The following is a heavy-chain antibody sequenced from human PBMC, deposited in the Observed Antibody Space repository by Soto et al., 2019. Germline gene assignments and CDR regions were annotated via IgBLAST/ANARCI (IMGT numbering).Heavy chain of an antibody. Sequence: GGSLRLSCAASGFTFSSYSMNWVRQAPGKGLEWVSSISSSSSYIYYADSVKGRFTISRDNAKNSLYLQMNSLRAEDTAVYYCARSHAVRSPFDYWGQGTLVTVSS. D-gene: IGHD4-17*01. CDR3: ARSHAVRSPFDY. CDR1: GFTFSSYS. CDR2: ISSSSSYI. V-gene: IGHV3-21*01. J-gene: IGHJ4*02.